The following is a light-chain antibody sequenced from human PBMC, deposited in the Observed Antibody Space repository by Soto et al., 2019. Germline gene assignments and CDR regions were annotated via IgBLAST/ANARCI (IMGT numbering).Light chain of an antibody. V-gene: IGLV2-11*01. J-gene: IGLJ2*01. CDR2: DVS. CDR3: CSYAGSYSYVV. CDR1: SSDVGGYNY. Sequence: QSALTQPRSVSGSPGQSVTISCTGTSSDVGGYNYVSWYQQHPGKAPKLWIYDVSKRPSEVPDGFSGSKSGNTASLTISGLQAEDEADYYCCSYAGSYSYVVFGGGTQLNVL.